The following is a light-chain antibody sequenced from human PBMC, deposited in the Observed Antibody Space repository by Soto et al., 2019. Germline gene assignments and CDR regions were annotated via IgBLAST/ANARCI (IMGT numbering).Light chain of an antibody. CDR3: QQYSMWLWT. J-gene: IGKJ1*01. CDR2: DTS. V-gene: IGKV3-15*01. CDR1: QSLSGK. Sequence: EIVMTQSPAILSVSPGERATLSCRASQSLSGKLAWFQQRPGQAPRLLIYDTSTRATGIPARFSGSGSGTEFTLTISSLQSEDFAVYYCQQYSMWLWTFGQGTKLEI.